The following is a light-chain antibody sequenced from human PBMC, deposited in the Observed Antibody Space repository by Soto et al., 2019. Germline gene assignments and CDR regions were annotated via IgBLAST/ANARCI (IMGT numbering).Light chain of an antibody. CDR1: QTISSW. Sequence: IQMGQFCCTLSGPLWARVSIHWRASQTISSWLAWYQQKPGKAPKLLIYKASTLKSGVPSRFSGSGSGTEFTLTISSLQPDDFATYYCQHYNSYSEAFGQGTKVDIK. CDR3: QHYNSYSEA. V-gene: IGKV1-5*03. J-gene: IGKJ1*01. CDR2: KAS.